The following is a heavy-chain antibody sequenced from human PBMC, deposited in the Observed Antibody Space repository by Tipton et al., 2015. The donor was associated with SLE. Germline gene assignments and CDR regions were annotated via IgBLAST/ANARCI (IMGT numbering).Heavy chain of an antibody. V-gene: IGHV4-59*11. J-gene: IGHJ4*02. CDR2: ISNSETT. CDR1: GGSISSHY. CDR3: AGAGQEYCSGGTCCVLKD. D-gene: IGHD2-15*01. Sequence: TLSLTCTVSGGSISSHYWSWIWQAPGTGLGWIGDISNSETTNNNPSLKSRVTISVDTSKNQFSLKLRLVTAADTAVYYCAGAGQEYCSGGTCCVLKDWGQGALVTVSS.